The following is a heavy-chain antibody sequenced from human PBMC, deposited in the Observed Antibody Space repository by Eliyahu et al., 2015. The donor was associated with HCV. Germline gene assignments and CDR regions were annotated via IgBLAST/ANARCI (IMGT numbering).Heavy chain of an antibody. Sequence: EVQLLESGGGLVQPGGSLRLSCSASGFTFNTXAMSWVRQAPGKGLEWVSAISDSGGSTFYADSVKGRFTIARDNSKDTLYLQMNSLRVDDTAVYYCAKLHLTTIVAVPWYFESWGHGSLVTVSS. D-gene: IGHD3-22*01. CDR1: GFTFNTXA. CDR3: AKLHLTTIVAVPWYFES. V-gene: IGHV3-23*01. CDR2: ISDSGGST. J-gene: IGHJ4*01.